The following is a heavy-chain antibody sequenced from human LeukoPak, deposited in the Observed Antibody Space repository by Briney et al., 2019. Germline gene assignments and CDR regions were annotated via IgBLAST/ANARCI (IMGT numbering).Heavy chain of an antibody. CDR1: GFTFDDYA. D-gene: IGHD6-13*01. CDR2: ISWNSGSI. V-gene: IGHV3-9*01. Sequence: HPGGSLRLSCAASGFTFDDYAMHWVRQAPGKGLEWVSGISWNSGSIGYADSVKGRFTISRDNAKNSLYLQMNSLRAEDTAVYYCARGGVLNWFDPWGQGTLVTVSS. CDR3: ARGGVLNWFDP. J-gene: IGHJ5*02.